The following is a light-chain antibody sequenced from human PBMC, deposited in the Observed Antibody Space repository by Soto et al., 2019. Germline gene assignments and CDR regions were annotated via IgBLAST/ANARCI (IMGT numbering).Light chain of an antibody. CDR3: SSYAGSNNLV. V-gene: IGLV2-8*01. J-gene: IGLJ2*01. CDR1: SSDVGGYNY. Sequence: ALTQPPSASGSPGQSVTISCTGTSSDVGGYNYVSWYQQHPGKAPKVMIYEVSKRPSGVPDRFSGSKSGNTASLTVSGLQAEDEADYYCSSYAGSNNLVFGGGTKLTVL. CDR2: EVS.